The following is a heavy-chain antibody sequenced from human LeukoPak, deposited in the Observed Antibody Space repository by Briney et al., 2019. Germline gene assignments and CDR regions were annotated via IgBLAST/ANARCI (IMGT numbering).Heavy chain of an antibody. CDR3: ARHVFLVTDLAEFDY. V-gene: IGHV4-59*08. CDR1: GGSISSYY. J-gene: IGHJ4*02. D-gene: IGHD3-9*01. CDR2: IYYSGST. Sequence: SETLSLTCTVSGGSISSYYWSWIRQPPGKGLEWIGYIYYSGSTNYNPSLKSRVTISVDTSKNQFSLKLSSVTAADTAVYYCARHVFLVTDLAEFDYWGQGTLVTVSS.